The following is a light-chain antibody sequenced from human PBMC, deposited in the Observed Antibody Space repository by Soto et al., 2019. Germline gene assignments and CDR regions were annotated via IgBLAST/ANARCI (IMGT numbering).Light chain of an antibody. CDR2: WAS. J-gene: IGKJ5*01. V-gene: IGKV4-1*01. CDR3: MQSTQLPPT. Sequence: DIVITQSPDSRAVSLGESSTINCGSSQSVLYSSNNKNYLAWYQQKPGQPPKLLIYWASTRESGVPDRFSGSGSGTDFTLEISRVETDDVGIYYCMQSTQLPPTFGQGTRLEFK. CDR1: QSVLYSSNNKNY.